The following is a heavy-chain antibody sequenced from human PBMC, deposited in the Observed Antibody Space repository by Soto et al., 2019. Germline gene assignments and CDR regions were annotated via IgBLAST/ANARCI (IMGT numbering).Heavy chain of an antibody. J-gene: IGHJ4*02. CDR1: GGSFSGYY. D-gene: IGHD1-26*01. Sequence: SETLSLTCAVYGGSFSGYYWSWIRQPPGKGLEWIGEINHSGSTNYNPSLKSRVTISVDTSKNQFSLKLSSVTAADTAVYYRAGGSYYKMQKFDYWGQGTLVTVSS. CDR2: INHSGST. CDR3: AGGSYYKMQKFDY. V-gene: IGHV4-34*01.